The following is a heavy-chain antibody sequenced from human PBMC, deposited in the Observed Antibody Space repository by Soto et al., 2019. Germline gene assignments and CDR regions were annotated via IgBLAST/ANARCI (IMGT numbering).Heavy chain of an antibody. D-gene: IGHD2-15*01. CDR1: GGSLTDYY. CDR3: ARGGNIVKMLAAAFDL. Sequence: QVQLQQWGAGLLKPSETLSLTCAVSGGSLTDYYWSWIRQSPGKGLEWIGEINHRGTINYNASLKSRVSVSKDTSKNQFSLKLSSVTAAHTAVYFCARGGNIVKMLAAAFDLWGQGTLVTVSS. CDR2: INHRGTI. V-gene: IGHV4-34*01. J-gene: IGHJ4*02.